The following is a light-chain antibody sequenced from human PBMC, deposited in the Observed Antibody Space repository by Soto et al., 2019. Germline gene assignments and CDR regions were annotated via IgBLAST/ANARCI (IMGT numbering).Light chain of an antibody. J-gene: IGKJ5*01. CDR2: GAF. Sequence: EIVMTQSPATPSVSPRERATLSCTASQSVNINLAWYQQKPGQAPRLLIYGAFIRATGIPARFSGSGSGTEYTLALSNLQSEDFAVYYCQQDNNWPPITFGQGTRVESK. CDR3: QQDNNWPPIT. CDR1: QSVNIN. V-gene: IGKV3-15*01.